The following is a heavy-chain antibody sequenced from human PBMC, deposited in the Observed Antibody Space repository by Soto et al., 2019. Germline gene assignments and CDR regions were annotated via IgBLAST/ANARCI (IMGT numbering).Heavy chain of an antibody. CDR2: ISGSGGST. D-gene: IGHD6-19*01. J-gene: IGHJ4*02. CDR3: AKNYPTTNPRGGWYFDY. V-gene: IGHV3-23*01. Sequence: GGSLRLSCAASGFTFSSYAMSWVRQAPGKGLEWVSAISGSGGSTYYADSVKGRFTISRDNSKNTLYLQMNSLRAEDTAVYYCAKNYPTTNPRGGWYFDYWGQGTLVTVSS. CDR1: GFTFSSYA.